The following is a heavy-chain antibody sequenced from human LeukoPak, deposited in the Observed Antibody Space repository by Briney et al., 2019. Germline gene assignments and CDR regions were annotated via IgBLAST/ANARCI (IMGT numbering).Heavy chain of an antibody. CDR1: GFTFSNYV. D-gene: IGHD3-10*02. CDR3: AELGITMIGGV. CDR2: INGNGGST. J-gene: IGHJ6*04. Sequence: GGSLRLSCAASGFTFSNYVMHWVRQAPGKGLEYVLGINGNGGSTYYANSVKDRFIISRDNSKNSLYLQMNSLRAEDTAVYYCAELGITMIGGVWGKGTTATISS. V-gene: IGHV3-64*01.